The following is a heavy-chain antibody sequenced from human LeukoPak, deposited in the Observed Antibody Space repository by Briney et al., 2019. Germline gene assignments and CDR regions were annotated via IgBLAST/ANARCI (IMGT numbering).Heavy chain of an antibody. V-gene: IGHV3-21*01. CDR1: GFTFSSYS. CDR3: ARGPSTKYSSSWQGGYDY. Sequence: PGGSLRLSCAASGFTFSSYSMNWVRQAPGKGLEWVSSISSSSSYIYYADSVKGRFTISRDNAKNSLYLQMNSLRAEDTAVYYCARGPSTKYSSSWQGGYDYWGQGTLVTVSS. CDR2: ISSSSSYI. J-gene: IGHJ4*02. D-gene: IGHD6-13*01.